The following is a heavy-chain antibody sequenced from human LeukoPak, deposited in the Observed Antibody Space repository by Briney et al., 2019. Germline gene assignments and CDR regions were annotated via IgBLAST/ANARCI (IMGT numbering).Heavy chain of an antibody. CDR1: GYTLTELS. V-gene: IGHV1-24*01. D-gene: IGHD2-15*01. Sequence: ASVKVSCKVSGYTLTELSMHWVRQAPGKGLEWMGGFDPEDGETIYAQKFQGRVTMTEDTSTDTAYMELSSLRSEDTAVYYCATGAYCSGGSCSYYFDYWGQGTLVTVSS. CDR3: ATGAYCSGGSCSYYFDY. J-gene: IGHJ4*02. CDR2: FDPEDGET.